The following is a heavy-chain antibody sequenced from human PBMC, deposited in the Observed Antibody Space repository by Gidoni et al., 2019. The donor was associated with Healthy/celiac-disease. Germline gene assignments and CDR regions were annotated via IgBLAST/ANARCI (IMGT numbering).Heavy chain of an antibody. V-gene: IGHV3-23*01. CDR1: GFTFSSYA. CDR3: AKDNLDY. J-gene: IGHJ4*02. Sequence: EFQLLASGGGLLHPGGSLRLSCAASGFTFSSYAMSWVRQAPGKGLEWVSAISGSGGSTYYADSVKGRFTISRDNYKNTLYLKMNSLRAEDTAVYYCAKDNLDYWGQGTLVTVSS. CDR2: ISGSGGST.